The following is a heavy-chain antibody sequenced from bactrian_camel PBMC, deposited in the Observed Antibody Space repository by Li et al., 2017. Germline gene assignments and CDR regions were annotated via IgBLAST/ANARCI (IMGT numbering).Heavy chain of an antibody. CDR2: ISGAGVI. V-gene: IGHV3S35*01. D-gene: IGHD2*01. J-gene: IGHJ4*01. CDR1: GFSFSTYA. Sequence: QLVESGGGLVQPGGSLRLSCTASGFSFSTYAMNWVRQRPGKGLEWVSYISGAGVILYAASVKGRFTISKDNAENTLYLQMNDLKPEDTAIYYCAVRGRSGTCFVREIQPTNWYNYWGPGTQVTVS. CDR3: AVRGRSGTCFVREIQPTNWYNY.